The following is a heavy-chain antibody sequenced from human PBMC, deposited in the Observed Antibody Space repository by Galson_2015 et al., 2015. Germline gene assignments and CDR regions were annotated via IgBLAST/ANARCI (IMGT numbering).Heavy chain of an antibody. CDR1: GFTFSSYS. CDR3: AREPYCSGGSCYGFDY. Sequence: SLRLSCAASGFTFSSYSMNWVRQAPGKGLEWVSYISSSSSTIYYADSVKGRFTIPRDNAKNSLYLQMNSLRDEDTAVYYCAREPYCSGGSCYGFDYWGQGTLVTVSS. V-gene: IGHV3-48*02. J-gene: IGHJ4*02. CDR2: ISSSSSTI. D-gene: IGHD2-15*01.